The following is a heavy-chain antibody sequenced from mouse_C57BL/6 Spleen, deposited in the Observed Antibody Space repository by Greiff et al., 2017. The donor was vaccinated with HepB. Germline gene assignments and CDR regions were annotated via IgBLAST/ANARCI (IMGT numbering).Heavy chain of an antibody. CDR1: GYAFSSYW. CDR2: IYPGDGDT. CDR3: ARRDGSRGAMDY. J-gene: IGHJ4*01. D-gene: IGHD1-1*01. V-gene: IGHV1-80*01. Sequence: VKVVESGAELVKPGASVKISCKASGYAFSSYWMNWVKQRPGKGLEWIGQIYPGDGDTNYNGKFKGKATLTADKSSSTAYMQLSSLTSEDSAVYFCARRDGSRGAMDYWGQGTSVTVSS.